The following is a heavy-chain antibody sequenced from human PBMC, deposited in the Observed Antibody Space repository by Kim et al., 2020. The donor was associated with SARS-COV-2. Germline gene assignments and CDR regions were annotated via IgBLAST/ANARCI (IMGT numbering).Heavy chain of an antibody. D-gene: IGHD3-10*01. J-gene: IGHJ4*02. CDR3: AKSSGESCLYYFDY. V-gene: IGHV3-23*01. Sequence: ADSLKGRFTISRDNSKTTLFLQMNSLRAEDTAVYYCAKSSGESCLYYFDYWGQGTRVTVSS.